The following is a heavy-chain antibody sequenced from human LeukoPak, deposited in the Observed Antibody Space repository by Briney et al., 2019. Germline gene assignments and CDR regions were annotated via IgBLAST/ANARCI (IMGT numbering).Heavy chain of an antibody. CDR3: ARVVGATTRIIWFDP. J-gene: IGHJ5*02. Sequence: ASVKVSCKASGYTFTSYGISWVRQAPGQGLEWMGWISAYNGNTNYAQKLQDRVTMTTDTSTSTAYMELRSLRSDDTAVYYCARVVGATTRIIWFDPWGQGTLVTVSS. D-gene: IGHD1-26*01. V-gene: IGHV1-18*01. CDR1: GYTFTSYG. CDR2: ISAYNGNT.